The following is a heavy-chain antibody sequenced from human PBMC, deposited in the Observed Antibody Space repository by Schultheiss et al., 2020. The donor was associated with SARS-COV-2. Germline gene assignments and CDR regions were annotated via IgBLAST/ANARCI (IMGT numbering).Heavy chain of an antibody. CDR1: GGSISSGGYS. V-gene: IGHV4-30-2*03. D-gene: IGHD5-12*01. Sequence: SETLSLTCAVSGGSISSGGYSWSWIRQPAGKGLEWIGSIYYSGSTYYNPSLKSRVTISVDTSKNQFSLKLTSVTAADTAIYYCATSRSGYYRGIDYWGQGTLVTVSS. J-gene: IGHJ4*02. CDR3: ATSRSGYYRGIDY. CDR2: IYYSGST.